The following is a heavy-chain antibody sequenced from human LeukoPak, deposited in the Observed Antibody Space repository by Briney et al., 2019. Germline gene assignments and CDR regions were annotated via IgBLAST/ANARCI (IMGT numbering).Heavy chain of an antibody. J-gene: IGHJ4*02. V-gene: IGHV1-69*01. CDR3: ARSSSPLSSGRSSGWFVYDY. CDR2: IIPIFGTA. CDR1: GGTFSSYA. D-gene: IGHD6-13*01. Sequence: SVKVSCKASGGTFSSYAISWVRQAPGQGLEWMGGIIPIFGTANYAQKFQGRVTITADESTSTAYMELSSLRSEDTAVYYCARSSSPLSSGRSSGWFVYDYWGQGTLVTVSS.